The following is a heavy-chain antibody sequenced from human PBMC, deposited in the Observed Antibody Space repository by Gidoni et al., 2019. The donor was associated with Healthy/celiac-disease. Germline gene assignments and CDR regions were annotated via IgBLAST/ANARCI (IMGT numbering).Heavy chain of an antibody. Sequence: QLQDSGPGLVKPSATLSLTCTVSCRSVSSGSYYWSWIRQPPGKGLEWIGYIYYSGSTNYNPSLKSRVTISVDTAKNQFSLKLSSVTAADTAVYYCARGAAGFFDYWGQGTLVTVSS. V-gene: IGHV4-61*01. CDR3: ARGAAGFFDY. J-gene: IGHJ4*02. D-gene: IGHD6-13*01. CDR2: IYYSGST. CDR1: CRSVSSGSYY.